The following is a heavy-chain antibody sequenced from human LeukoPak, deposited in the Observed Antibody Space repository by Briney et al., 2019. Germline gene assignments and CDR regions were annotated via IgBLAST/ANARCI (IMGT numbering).Heavy chain of an antibody. CDR2: IYTSGST. J-gene: IGHJ4*02. CDR3: ARHRKIFGVVINPYYFDY. V-gene: IGHV4-61*02. Sequence: SETLSLTCTVSGVSISSGSYYWSWIRQPAGKGLEWIGRIYTSGSTNYNPSLKSRVTISVDTFKSQFSLKLSSVTAADTAVYYCARHRKIFGVVINPYYFDYWGQGTLVTVSS. CDR1: GVSISSGSYY. D-gene: IGHD3-3*01.